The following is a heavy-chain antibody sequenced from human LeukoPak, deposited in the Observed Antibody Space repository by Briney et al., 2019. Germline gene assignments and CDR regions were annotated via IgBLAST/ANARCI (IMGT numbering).Heavy chain of an antibody. D-gene: IGHD3-10*01. J-gene: IGHJ6*02. CDR1: GGSISSYY. CDR2: IYYSGST. V-gene: IGHV4-59*01. Sequence: SETLSLTCTVSGGSISSYYWSWIRQPPGKGLEWIGYIYYSGSTNHNPSLKSRVTISVDTSKNQFALKLSSVTAADTAVYYCARDYSGTYGMDVWGQGTAVTVSS. CDR3: ARDYSGTYGMDV.